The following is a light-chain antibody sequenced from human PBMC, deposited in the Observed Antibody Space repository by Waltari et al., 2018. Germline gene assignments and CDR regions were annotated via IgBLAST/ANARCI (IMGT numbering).Light chain of an antibody. CDR2: DAS. J-gene: IGKJ4*01. Sequence: DIQMTQSPSYLSASVGDRVIITCRASKSISGNLNWYQQKAGKPPKILIHDASTLQSGVPSRFSGRGSGTEYTLTISGLQVDDFATYYCQQDYTVPLTFGGGSKVE. CDR3: QQDYTVPLT. V-gene: IGKV1-39*01. CDR1: KSISGN.